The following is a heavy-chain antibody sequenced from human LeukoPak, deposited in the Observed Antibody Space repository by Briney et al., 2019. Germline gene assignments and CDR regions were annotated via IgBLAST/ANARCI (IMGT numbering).Heavy chain of an antibody. Sequence: HSGGSLRLSCAAPGFTFNTYGMHWVRQAPGKGLEWVAVIWYDGSIKDYADSVKGRFTISRDNSKNTMYLQMNSLRAEDTAVYYCARGQQLVKTDWGQGTLVTVSS. J-gene: IGHJ4*02. V-gene: IGHV3-33*01. CDR2: IWYDGSIK. D-gene: IGHD6-13*01. CDR3: ARGQQLVKTD. CDR1: GFTFNTYG.